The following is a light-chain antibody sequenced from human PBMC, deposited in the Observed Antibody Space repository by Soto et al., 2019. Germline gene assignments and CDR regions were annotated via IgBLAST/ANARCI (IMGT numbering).Light chain of an antibody. CDR3: QQYYSTIT. V-gene: IGKV4-1*01. Sequence: DIVMTQSPDSLAVSLVERATINCKSRQSVLYSSNNKNYLAWYQQKPGQPPKLLIYWASTRESGVHDRFSGSGSGTDFTLTISSLQAEDVAVYYCQQYYSTITFGQGTRLEIK. CDR1: QSVLYSSNNKNY. J-gene: IGKJ5*01. CDR2: WAS.